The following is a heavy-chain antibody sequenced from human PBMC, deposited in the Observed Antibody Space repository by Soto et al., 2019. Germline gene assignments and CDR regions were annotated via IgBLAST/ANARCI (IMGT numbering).Heavy chain of an antibody. CDR3: TRLGSLRRGDFVPYFDY. Sequence: LRLSCTASGFTFGGFSMSWVRQAPGKGLERIGFIRGKAYGGTTEYAASVRGRFTISRDDSKSIAYLQMSSLKAEDTAVSFSTRLGSLRRGDFVPYFDYCG. D-gene: IGHD2-21*02. CDR1: GFTFGGFS. CDR2: IRGKAYGGTT. J-gene: IGHJ4*01. V-gene: IGHV3-49*04.